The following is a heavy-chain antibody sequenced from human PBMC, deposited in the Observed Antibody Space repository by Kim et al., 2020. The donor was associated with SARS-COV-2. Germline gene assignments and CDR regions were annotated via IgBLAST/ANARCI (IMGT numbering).Heavy chain of an antibody. J-gene: IGHJ6*02. CDR3: AGRSGLYNYAIDV. CDR1: GYSLTGHY. V-gene: IGHV1-2*02. Sequence: ASVKVSCKAPGYSLTGHYLHFVRQAPGQGLQWMGWFNPNNGGTKYAEKFQGRVTVTRDRSISTVYMELNRLISDDAAVYYCAGRSGLYNYAIDVWGQGTTVTVSS. CDR2: FNPNNGGT. D-gene: IGHD1-1*01.